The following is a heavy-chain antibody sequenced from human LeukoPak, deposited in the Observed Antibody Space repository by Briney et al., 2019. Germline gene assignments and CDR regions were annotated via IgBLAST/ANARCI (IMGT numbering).Heavy chain of an antibody. Sequence: RSSETLSLTCTVSGGSISSGDYYWSWIRQPPGKGLEWLGYFYYSGSTYYNPSLKSRLTISADTSKNQFSLKLSSVTAADTAVYYCARPFYYDSRIDPWGQGTLVTVSS. J-gene: IGHJ5*02. V-gene: IGHV4-30-4*01. CDR1: GGSISSGDYY. CDR2: FYYSGST. D-gene: IGHD3-22*01. CDR3: ARPFYYDSRIDP.